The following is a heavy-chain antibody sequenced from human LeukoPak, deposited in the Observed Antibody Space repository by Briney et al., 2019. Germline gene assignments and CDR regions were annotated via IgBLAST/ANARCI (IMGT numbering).Heavy chain of an antibody. CDR1: GGSITNYC. CDR2: IHYSGTT. J-gene: IGHJ6*04. V-gene: IGHV4-59*01. D-gene: IGHD2-2*01. Sequence: PSETLSLTCSVSGGSITNYCWNWIRQPPGKGLEWISYIHYSGTTNHNPSLQSRVTISVDTSKNQFSLQLISVTAADTAVYYCARVSPQVPYYYYGMDVWGKGTTVTVSS. CDR3: ARVSPQVPYYYYGMDV.